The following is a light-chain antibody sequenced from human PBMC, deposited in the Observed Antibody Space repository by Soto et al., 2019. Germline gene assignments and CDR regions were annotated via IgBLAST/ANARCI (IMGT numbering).Light chain of an antibody. V-gene: IGKV3-20*01. J-gene: IGKJ2*01. Sequence: EIVLTQSPGTLSLSPGERATLSCRASQSVSSSYLAWYQQKPGQAPRLLIYGASGRATGIPDRFSGGGSGAHFSLPISRLEPEDFAVYYCQQYGSSPLYTFGQGTKLEIK. CDR1: QSVSSSY. CDR2: GAS. CDR3: QQYGSSPLYT.